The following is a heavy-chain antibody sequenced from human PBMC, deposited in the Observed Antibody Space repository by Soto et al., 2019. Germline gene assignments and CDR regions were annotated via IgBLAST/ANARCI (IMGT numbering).Heavy chain of an antibody. V-gene: IGHV3-11*01. D-gene: IGHD2-15*01. CDR1: GFTFSETY. Sequence: LRLSCPAAGFTFSETYMSWVRQAPGKGLEYISYISSSGSTMQYTDSVKGRFTVSRDNAKNSLYLQMNSLKTEDTAVYYCTTDLWRIAVVVGSTGYFNPWGQGNPVTVSS. CDR3: TTDLWRIAVVVGSTGYFNP. CDR2: ISSSGSTM. J-gene: IGHJ5*02.